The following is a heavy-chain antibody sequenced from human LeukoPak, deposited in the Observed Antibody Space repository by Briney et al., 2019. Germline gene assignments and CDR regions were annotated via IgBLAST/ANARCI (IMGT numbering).Heavy chain of an antibody. J-gene: IGHJ4*02. CDR3: ARAGVRKYYFDY. CDR2: IYYSGST. CDR1: GGSISSYY. Sequence: SETLSLTCTVSGGSISSYYWSWIRQPPGKGLEWIGYIYYSGSTNYNPSLKSRVTISVDTSKSQFSLKLSSVTAADTAVYYCARAGVRKYYFDYWGQGTLVTVSS. V-gene: IGHV4-59*01. D-gene: IGHD1-1*01.